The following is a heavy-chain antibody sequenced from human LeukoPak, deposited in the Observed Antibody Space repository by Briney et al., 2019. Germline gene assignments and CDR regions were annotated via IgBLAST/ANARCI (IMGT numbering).Heavy chain of an antibody. Sequence: SVKVSCKASGGTFSSYTISWVRQAPGQGLEWMGRIIPILGIANYAQKFQGRVTFTADKSTSTAYMELSSLRSEDTAVYYCARDSRATTFDYWGQGTLVTVSS. V-gene: IGHV1-69*04. CDR2: IIPILGIA. CDR1: GGTFSSYT. J-gene: IGHJ4*02. CDR3: ARDSRATTFDY. D-gene: IGHD1-26*01.